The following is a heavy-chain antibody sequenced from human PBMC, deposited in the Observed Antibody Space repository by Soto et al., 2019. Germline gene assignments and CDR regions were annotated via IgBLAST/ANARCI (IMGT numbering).Heavy chain of an antibody. CDR2: ISAYNGNT. CDR3: ATVPEQDYYYYGMDV. Sequence: ASVKVSCKASGYTFTSYGISWMRQAPGQGLEWMGWISAYNGNTNYAQKLQGRVTMTTDTSTSTAYMELRSLRSDDTAVSYCATVPEQDYYYYGMDVWGQGTTVTVSS. V-gene: IGHV1-18*01. D-gene: IGHD1-26*01. CDR1: GYTFTSYG. J-gene: IGHJ6*02.